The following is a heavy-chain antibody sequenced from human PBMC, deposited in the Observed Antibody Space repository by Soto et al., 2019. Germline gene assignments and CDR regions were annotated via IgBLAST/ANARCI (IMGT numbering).Heavy chain of an antibody. V-gene: IGHV5-10-1*01. CDR3: ARTSMQSRGYSYGHGGMDV. D-gene: IGHD5-18*01. J-gene: IGHJ6*02. CDR1: GYSFTSYW. CDR2: IDPSDSYT. Sequence: GEPLKISCKGSGYSFTSYWISWVRQMHGKGLEWMGRIDPSDSYTNYSPSFQGHVTISADKSISTAYLQWSSLKASDTAMYYCARTSMQSRGYSYGHGGMDVWGQGTTVTVSS.